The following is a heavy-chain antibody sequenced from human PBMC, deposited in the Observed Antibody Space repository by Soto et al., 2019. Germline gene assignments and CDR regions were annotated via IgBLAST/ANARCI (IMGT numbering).Heavy chain of an antibody. J-gene: IGHJ6*02. CDR1: GGTFSSYA. V-gene: IGHV1-69*01. CDR3: ACKDIVVGPAAMLDYYYGMDV. D-gene: IGHD2-2*01. Sequence: QVQLVQSGAEVKKPGSSVKVSCKASGGTFSSYAISWVRQAPGQGLEWMGGIIPIFGTANYAQKFQGRVTITADESTSTAYMELSSLRSEDTAVYYCACKDIVVGPAAMLDYYYGMDVWGQGTTVTVSS. CDR2: IIPIFGTA.